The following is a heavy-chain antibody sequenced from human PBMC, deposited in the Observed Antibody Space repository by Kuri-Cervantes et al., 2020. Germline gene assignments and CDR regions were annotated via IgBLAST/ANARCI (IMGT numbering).Heavy chain of an antibody. D-gene: IGHD3-22*01. Sequence: GESLKISCAASGFTFSDYYMTWIRQAPGKGLEWISYISSSGGTMYYADSVKGRFTISRDNAKNSLYLQMNSLRAEDTAVYYCARMDYRSGYSEEIRLFDYWGQGTLVTVSS. CDR1: GFTFSDYY. V-gene: IGHV3-11*04. CDR2: ISSSGGTM. J-gene: IGHJ4*02. CDR3: ARMDYRSGYSEEIRLFDY.